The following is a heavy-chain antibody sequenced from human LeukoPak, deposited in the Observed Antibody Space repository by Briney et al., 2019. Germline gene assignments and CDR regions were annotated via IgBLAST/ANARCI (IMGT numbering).Heavy chain of an antibody. D-gene: IGHD5-18*01. CDR2: MNPNSGNT. CDR1: GYTFTSYD. CDR3: ARGGRRGYSRLGYMDV. J-gene: IGHJ6*03. Sequence: ASVKVSCKASGYTFTSYDINWVRQATGQGLEWMGWMNPNSGNTGYAQKFQGRVTMTRNTSISTAYMELSSLRSEDTAVYYCARGGRRGYSRLGYMDVWGKGTTVTISS. V-gene: IGHV1-8*01.